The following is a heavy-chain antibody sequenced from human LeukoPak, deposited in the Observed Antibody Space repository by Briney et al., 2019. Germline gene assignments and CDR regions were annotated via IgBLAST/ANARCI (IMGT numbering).Heavy chain of an antibody. D-gene: IGHD2-2*01. CDR3: ARVAPVDCTSSNCYDS. CDR1: GFTFSSYS. Sequence: GGSLRLSCAASGFTFSSYSMNWVRQAPGKGLEWVSYISSSSSSIYYADSVKGRFTISRDNAKNSLYLQMNSLRDEDTAVYYCARVAPVDCTSSNCYDSWGQGTLVTVSS. V-gene: IGHV3-48*02. CDR2: ISSSSSSI. J-gene: IGHJ4*02.